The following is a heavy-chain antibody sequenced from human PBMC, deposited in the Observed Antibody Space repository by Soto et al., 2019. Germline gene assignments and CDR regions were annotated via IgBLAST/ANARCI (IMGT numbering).Heavy chain of an antibody. CDR1: GYTFTSYY. Sequence: QVQLVQSGAEVKKPGASVKVSCKASGYTFTSYYMHWVRQAPVQGLEWMGIINPSGGSTSYAQKFQGRVTMTRDTSTSTVYMELSSHISEDTAVYYCARSFVVVIDRGPWFAPWVQGTMVTVSS. CDR3: ARSFVVVIDRGPWFAP. V-gene: IGHV1-46*03. CDR2: INPSGGST. D-gene: IGHD2-21*01. J-gene: IGHJ5*02.